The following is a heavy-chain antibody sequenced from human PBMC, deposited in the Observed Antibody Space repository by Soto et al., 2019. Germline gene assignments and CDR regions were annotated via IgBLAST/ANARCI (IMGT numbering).Heavy chain of an antibody. J-gene: IGHJ4*02. CDR3: ARDRMHVFDS. V-gene: IGHV1-18*04. D-gene: IGHD2-15*01. CDR2: VSAYSGNT. Sequence: QVQLVQSGAEVRTPGASVKVSCKTSGYTFTSNGISWVRQAPGQGLEWMGWVSAYSGNTNYAQEFQGRVTMTTDTSTTTAYMELRSLTSDDTAVYYCARDRMHVFDSWGQGTLVTVSS. CDR1: GYTFTSNG.